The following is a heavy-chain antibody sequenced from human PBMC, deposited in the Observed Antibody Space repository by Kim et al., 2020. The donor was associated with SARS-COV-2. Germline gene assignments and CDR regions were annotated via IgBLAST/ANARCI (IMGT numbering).Heavy chain of an antibody. V-gene: IGHV3-48*02. CDR2: ITSSTTI. D-gene: IGHD5-18*01. CDR3: ARHSYGNYYFDY. Sequence: GGSLRLSCAASGFTFSSYSMNWVRQAPGKGLEWVSYITSSTTIYYADSVKGRFTISRDNAKNSLYLQMNSLRDEDTAVYYCARHSYGNYYFDYWGQGTLGTVAS. J-gene: IGHJ4*02. CDR1: GFTFSSYS.